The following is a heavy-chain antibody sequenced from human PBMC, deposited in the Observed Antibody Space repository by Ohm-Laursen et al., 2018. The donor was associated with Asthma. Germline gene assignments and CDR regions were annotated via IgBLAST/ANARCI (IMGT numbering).Heavy chain of an antibody. CDR3: ARPAGVHNAFDI. Sequence: SLRLSCTAPGFTFSSYGMHWVRQAPGKGLEWVAVISYDGSNKYYADSVKGRFTISRDNSKNTLYLQMNSLRAEDTAVYYCARPAGVHNAFDIWGQGTMVTVSS. V-gene: IGHV3-30*03. J-gene: IGHJ3*02. CDR1: GFTFSSYG. D-gene: IGHD1-1*01. CDR2: ISYDGSNK.